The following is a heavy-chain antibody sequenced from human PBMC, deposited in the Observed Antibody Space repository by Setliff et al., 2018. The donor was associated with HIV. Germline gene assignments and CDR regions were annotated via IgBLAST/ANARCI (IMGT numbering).Heavy chain of an antibody. D-gene: IGHD3-16*01. J-gene: IGHJ3*02. CDR2: IKPDGSEK. CDR3: ARDYVWGRRAFDI. CDR1: GFTFSNYW. V-gene: IGHV3-7*01. Sequence: GGSLRLSCAASGFTFSNYWMSWVRQTPGKGLEWVANIKPDGSEKCYVDSVKGRFTISRDNAENSLYLQMNSLRAEDTAVYYCARDYVWGRRAFDIWGPGTMVTVSS.